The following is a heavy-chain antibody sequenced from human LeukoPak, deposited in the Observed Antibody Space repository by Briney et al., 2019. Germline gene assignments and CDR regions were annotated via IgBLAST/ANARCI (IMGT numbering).Heavy chain of an antibody. Sequence: SETLSLTCTVSGGSISSSSYYWGWIRQPPGKGLEWIGSIYCSGSTYYNPSLKSRVTISVDTSKNQFSLKLSSVTAADTAVYYCARQIRFLEWFHFSYGMDVWGQGTTVTVSS. CDR3: ARQIRFLEWFHFSYGMDV. D-gene: IGHD3-3*01. V-gene: IGHV4-39*01. CDR1: GGSISSSSYY. J-gene: IGHJ6*02. CDR2: IYCSGST.